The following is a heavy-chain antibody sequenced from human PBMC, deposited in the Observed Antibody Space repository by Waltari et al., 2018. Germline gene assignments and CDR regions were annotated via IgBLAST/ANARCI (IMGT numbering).Heavy chain of an antibody. D-gene: IGHD2-21*02. CDR1: GGSISSYY. J-gene: IGHJ5*02. Sequence: QVQLQESGPRLVKPSETLSLICTVSGGSISSYYWSWIRQPPGKGLDWIGYIYYTGNTNFNPSRKSRVTMSVDTSKNQFSLKLSSVTAADTAVYYCARGGGGDWEWFDPWGQGTLVTVSS. CDR3: ARGGGGDWEWFDP. CDR2: IYYTGNT. V-gene: IGHV4-59*01.